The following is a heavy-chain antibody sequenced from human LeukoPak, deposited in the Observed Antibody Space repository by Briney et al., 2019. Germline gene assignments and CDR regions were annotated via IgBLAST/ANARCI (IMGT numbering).Heavy chain of an antibody. J-gene: IGHJ4*02. CDR1: GDSISSYY. CDR3: ARAVGEYCGSTSCYGGYYFDY. V-gene: IGHV4-59*01. CDR2: IHYSGRT. Sequence: PSETLSLTCTVSGDSISSYYWSWIRQSPGKGLEWIGYIHYSGRTSYNPSLKSPVTISVDTSKNQFPLKLTSVTGADAAVYYCARAVGEYCGSTSCYGGYYFDYWGQGTLVTVSS. D-gene: IGHD2-2*01.